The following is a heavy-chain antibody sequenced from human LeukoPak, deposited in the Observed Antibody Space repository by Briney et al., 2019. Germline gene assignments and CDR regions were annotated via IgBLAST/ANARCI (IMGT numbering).Heavy chain of an antibody. V-gene: IGHV4-59*08. CDR3: ARLGSVAMPFDY. J-gene: IGHJ4*02. Sequence: ASETLSLTCTVSGGSMNNYYWNWIRQAPGKGLEWIGYSYYSGSTNYSPPLKSRVNISVDTSKSQFSLNLSSVTAADTAVYYCARLGSVAMPFDYWGQGTLVTVSS. CDR2: SYYSGST. CDR1: GGSMNNYY. D-gene: IGHD2-2*01.